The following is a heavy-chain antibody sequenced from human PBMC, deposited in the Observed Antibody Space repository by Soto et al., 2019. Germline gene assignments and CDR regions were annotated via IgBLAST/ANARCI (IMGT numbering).Heavy chain of an antibody. CDR3: ATWKPWVGFDY. Sequence: QVQLVQSGAEVKKPGASVKVSCKASGYTFTSYAMHWVRQAPGQRLEWMGWINAGNGNTKYSQKFQGRVTITRDTSASTAYMELSSLRSVDTAVYYCATWKPWVGFDYWGQGTLVTVSS. J-gene: IGHJ4*02. CDR1: GYTFTSYA. D-gene: IGHD1-1*01. V-gene: IGHV1-3*01. CDR2: INAGNGNT.